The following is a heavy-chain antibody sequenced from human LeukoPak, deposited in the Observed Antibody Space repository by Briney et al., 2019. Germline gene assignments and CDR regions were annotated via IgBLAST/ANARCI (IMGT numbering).Heavy chain of an antibody. V-gene: IGHV3-30*02. CDR1: GFTFSNHG. D-gene: IGHD1-26*01. CDR3: AKEVGVTTRGSFAY. J-gene: IGHJ4*02. CDR2: IRYDGSNQ. Sequence: PGGSLRLSXAASGFTFSNHGMLWVRQAPGKGLECVAFIRYDGSNQYYADSVKGRFTISRDSSKNTLYLQMNSLRDEDTAVYYCAKEVGVTTRGSFAYWGQGTLVTVSS.